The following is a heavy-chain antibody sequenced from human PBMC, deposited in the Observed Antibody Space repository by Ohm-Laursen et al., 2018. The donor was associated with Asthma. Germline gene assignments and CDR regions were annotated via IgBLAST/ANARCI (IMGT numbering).Heavy chain of an antibody. Sequence: SLRLSCTASGFTFSSYGMHWVRQAPGKGLEWVASISTASTFIYYADSVRGRFTISRDNAKNSLYLQMNSLRAEDTAVYYCASLSDYYYDSSGYHAFDIWGQGTMVTVSS. CDR2: ISTASTFI. V-gene: IGHV3-21*01. D-gene: IGHD3-22*01. CDR1: GFTFSSYG. CDR3: ASLSDYYYDSSGYHAFDI. J-gene: IGHJ3*02.